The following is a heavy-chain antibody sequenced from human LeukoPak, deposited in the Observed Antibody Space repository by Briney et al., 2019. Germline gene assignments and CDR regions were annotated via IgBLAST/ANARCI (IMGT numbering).Heavy chain of an antibody. CDR1: GGTFSSYA. CDR2: IIPILGIA. CDR3: ASGPLSRDGLHYFDY. V-gene: IGHV1-69*04. D-gene: IGHD5-24*01. J-gene: IGHJ4*02. Sequence: GASVKVSCKASGGTFSSYAISWVRQAPGQGLEWMGRIIPILGIANYAQKFQGRVTITADKSTSTAYMELSSLRSEDTAVYYCASGPLSRDGLHYFDYWGQGTLVTVSS.